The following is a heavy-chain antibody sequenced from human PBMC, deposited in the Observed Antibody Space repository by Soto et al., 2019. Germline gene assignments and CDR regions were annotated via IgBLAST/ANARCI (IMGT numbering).Heavy chain of an antibody. V-gene: IGHV3-64D*06. CDR1: GFTFSSYA. CDR3: VKGEYYYDSSGYYPFDY. CDR2: ISTNGGST. J-gene: IGHJ4*02. D-gene: IGHD3-22*01. Sequence: GSLRLSGSASGFTFSSYAMHWVRQAPGKGLEYVSSISTNGGSTHYADSVKGRFTISRDNSKNTQYLQMSSLRADDTAVYYCVKGEYYYDSSGYYPFDYWGQGTLVTVSS.